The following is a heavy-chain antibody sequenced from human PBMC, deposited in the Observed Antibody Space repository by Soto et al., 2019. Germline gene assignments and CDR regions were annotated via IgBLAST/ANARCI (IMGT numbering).Heavy chain of an antibody. V-gene: IGHV3-15*01. Sequence: EVQLVESGGGLVKPGGSLRLSCAGSGFTFSTAWMSWVRRAPGKGLEWVGRIKSDAYGVAIYYAAPVKGRFTISRDDSKNTLFLQMNNLRAEDTAVYSCTTTKCRLEKPTNDFWGQGTPVIVSS. J-gene: IGHJ4*02. CDR1: GFTFSTAW. D-gene: IGHD1-1*01. CDR2: IKSDAYGVAI. CDR3: TTTKCRLEKPTNDF.